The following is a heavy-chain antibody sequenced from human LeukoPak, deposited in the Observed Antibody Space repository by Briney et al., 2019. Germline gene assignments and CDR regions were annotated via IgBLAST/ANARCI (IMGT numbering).Heavy chain of an antibody. CDR3: AKDYASYQGGS. CDR2: ISNSGDST. V-gene: IGHV3-23*01. CDR1: GFSFSSHA. D-gene: IGHD1-26*01. Sequence: PGGSLRLSCAASGFSFSSHAMSWVRQAPGKGLEWVSAISNSGDSTYYADSVKGRFTISRDNSKNTLYLQMNSLRAEDTAVYYCAKDYASYQGGSWGQGIVVTVSS. J-gene: IGHJ5*02.